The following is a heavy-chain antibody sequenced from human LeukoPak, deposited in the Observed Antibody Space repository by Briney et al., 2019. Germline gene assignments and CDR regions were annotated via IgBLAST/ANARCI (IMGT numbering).Heavy chain of an antibody. CDR2: IIPILGIA. D-gene: IGHD3-10*01. J-gene: IGHJ6*02. Sequence: PGGSLRLSCAASGFTFSSYAISWVRQAPGQGLEWMGRIIPILGIANYAQKFQGRVTITADKSTSTAYMELSSLRSEDTAVYYCARGHGDDSYYYYYGMDVWGQGTTVTVSS. V-gene: IGHV1-69*04. CDR1: GFTFSSYA. CDR3: ARGHGDDSYYYYYGMDV.